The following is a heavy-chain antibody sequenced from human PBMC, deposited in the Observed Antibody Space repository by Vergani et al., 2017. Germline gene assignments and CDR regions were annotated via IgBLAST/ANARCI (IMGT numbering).Heavy chain of an antibody. Sequence: EVQLVESGGGLVKPGGSLRLSCAASGFTFSSYSMNWVRPAPGKGLEWVSSISSSSSYIFYADSVKGRFTISRDNAKNSLYLQMNSLRAEDTAVYYCARVGGSSGSYGNYYYYYMDVWGKGTTVTVS. CDR2: ISSSSSYI. CDR1: GFTFSSYS. V-gene: IGHV3-21*01. J-gene: IGHJ6*03. CDR3: ARVGGSSGSYGNYYYYYMDV. D-gene: IGHD6-19*01.